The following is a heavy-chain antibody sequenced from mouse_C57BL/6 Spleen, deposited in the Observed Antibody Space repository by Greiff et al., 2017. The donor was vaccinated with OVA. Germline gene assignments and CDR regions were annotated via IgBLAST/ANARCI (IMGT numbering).Heavy chain of an antibody. CDR1: GYTFTDYN. J-gene: IGHJ1*03. D-gene: IGHD1-1*01. Sequence: VQLQQSGPELVKPGASVKIPCKASGYTFTDYNMDWVKQSHGKSLEWIGDINPNNGGTTYNQKFKGKATLTVDKSSSTAYMELRSLTSEDTAVYYCARSDYYGSSYVYFDVWGTGTTVTVSS. CDR2: INPNNGGT. V-gene: IGHV1-18*01. CDR3: ARSDYYGSSYVYFDV.